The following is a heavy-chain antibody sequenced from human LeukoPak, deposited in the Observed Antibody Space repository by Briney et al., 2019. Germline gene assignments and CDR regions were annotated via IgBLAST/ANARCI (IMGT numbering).Heavy chain of an antibody. CDR3: ARDEAY. CDR1: EFTFDNYA. CDR2: ISGSGYYS. Sequence: GGSLRLSCAASEFTFDNYAMSWVRQAPGKGLEWVSVISGSGYYSYYADSVKGRFTVSRDNSKTTLYLQMNSLRADDTAVYYCARDEAYWGQGTLVTVSS. V-gene: IGHV3-23*01. J-gene: IGHJ4*02.